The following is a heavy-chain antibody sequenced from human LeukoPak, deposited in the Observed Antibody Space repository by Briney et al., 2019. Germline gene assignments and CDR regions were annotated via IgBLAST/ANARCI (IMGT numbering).Heavy chain of an antibody. CDR2: IWYDGGNK. D-gene: IGHD3-22*01. CDR3: ARDFTGYYDSSGYYYVGY. V-gene: IGHV3-33*01. Sequence: GRALRLSCAASGFTFSSYGMHWVRQAPGKGLEGVAVIWYDGGNKYYADSVKGRFTISRDNSKSPLYLQMNSLRAEDTAVYYCARDFTGYYDSSGYYYVGYWGQGTLVTVSS. J-gene: IGHJ4*02. CDR1: GFTFSSYG.